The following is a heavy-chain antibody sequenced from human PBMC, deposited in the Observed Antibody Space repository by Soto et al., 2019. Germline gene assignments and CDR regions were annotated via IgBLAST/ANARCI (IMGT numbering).Heavy chain of an antibody. CDR2: IIPIFGTA. V-gene: IGHV1-69*01. CDR1: GGTFSSYA. Sequence: QVQLVQSGAEVKKPGSSVKVSCKASGGTFSSYAISWVRQAPGQGLEWMGGIIPIFGTANSAQKFQGRVTITADESTSTAAMNLSSLTSEDKAVYYCALIPRYYGMDVWGQGTTVTVSS. J-gene: IGHJ6*02. CDR3: ALIPRYYGMDV. D-gene: IGHD2-8*01.